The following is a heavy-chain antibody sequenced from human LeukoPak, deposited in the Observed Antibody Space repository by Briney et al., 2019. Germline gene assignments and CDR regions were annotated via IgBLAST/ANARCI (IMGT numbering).Heavy chain of an antibody. CDR2: ISGSGGSP. J-gene: IGHJ4*02. CDR1: GFTFSSYA. V-gene: IGHV3-23*01. D-gene: IGHD2-2*01. CDR3: AKDVEDIVVVQNY. Sequence: GGSLRLSCAASGFTFSSYAMSWVRQAPGKGLVWVSSISGSGGSPYYADSVKGRFTISRDNSKNTLYLQMNSLRAEDTAVYYCAKDVEDIVVVQNYWGQGTLVTVSS.